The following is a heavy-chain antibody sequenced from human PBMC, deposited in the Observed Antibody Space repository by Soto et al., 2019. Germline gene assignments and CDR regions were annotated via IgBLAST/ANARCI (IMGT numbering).Heavy chain of an antibody. V-gene: IGHV3-33*01. CDR3: ARTRTVRYFDY. D-gene: IGHD4-17*01. Sequence: GGSLRLSCAASGFTFSSYGMHWVRQAPGKGLEWVAVIWYDGSNKYYADSVKGRFTISRDNSKNTLYLQMNSLRAEDTAVYYCARTRTVRYFDYWGQGTLVTVSS. CDR1: GFTFSSYG. J-gene: IGHJ4*02. CDR2: IWYDGSNK.